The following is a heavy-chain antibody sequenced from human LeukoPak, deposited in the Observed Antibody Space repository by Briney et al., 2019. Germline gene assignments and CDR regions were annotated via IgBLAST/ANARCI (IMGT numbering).Heavy chain of an antibody. CDR3: AKDGPPYYYDSSGLLDY. CDR2: ISYDGSNK. D-gene: IGHD3-22*01. V-gene: IGHV3-30*18. J-gene: IGHJ4*02. CDR1: GFTFSSYG. Sequence: PGGSLRLSCAASGFTFSSYGMHWVRQAPGKGLEWVAVISYDGSNKYYADSVKGRFTISRDNSKNMLYLQMNSLRVGDTAVYYCAKDGPPYYYDSSGLLDYWGQGTLVTVSS.